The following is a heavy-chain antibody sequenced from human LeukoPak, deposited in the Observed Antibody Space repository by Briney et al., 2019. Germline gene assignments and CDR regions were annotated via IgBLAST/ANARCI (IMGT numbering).Heavy chain of an antibody. CDR2: IYYSGST. Sequence: SETLSLTCTVSGSSISSYYWSWIRQPPGKGLEWIGYIYYSGSTNYNPSLKSRVTISVDTSKNQFSLKLSSVTAADTAVYYCARGNDILTGYYFWGQGTLVTVSS. V-gene: IGHV4-59*01. D-gene: IGHD3-9*01. J-gene: IGHJ4*02. CDR3: ARGNDILTGYYF. CDR1: GSSISSYY.